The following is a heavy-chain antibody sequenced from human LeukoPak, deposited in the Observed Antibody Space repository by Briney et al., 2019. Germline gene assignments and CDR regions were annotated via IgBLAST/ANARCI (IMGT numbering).Heavy chain of an antibody. CDR1: GYTFTNYD. D-gene: IGHD2-2*01. V-gene: IGHV1-8*01. J-gene: IGHJ4*02. CDR3: ARVNCSSTSCRSKFLDY. Sequence: GASVKVSCRASGYTFTNYDINWVRQATGQGLERMGWMNPNSGNTGYAQKFQGRVTMTRNTSISTAYMELSSLRSEDTAVYYCARVNCSSTSCRSKFLDYWGQGTLVTVSS. CDR2: MNPNSGNT.